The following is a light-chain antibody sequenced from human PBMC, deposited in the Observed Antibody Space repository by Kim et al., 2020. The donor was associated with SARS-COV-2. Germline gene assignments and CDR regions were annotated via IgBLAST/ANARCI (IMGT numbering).Light chain of an antibody. CDR2: YDS. Sequence: APGKTAKCTCGGNNLGDKSVHWYQQKPGQAPVVVISYDSDRPSGIPERFSGSNSGNTATVTISRVEAGDEADYYCQVWDSSSDHPVFGGGTQLTVL. CDR1: NLGDKS. V-gene: IGLV3-21*04. CDR3: QVWDSSSDHPV. J-gene: IGLJ2*01.